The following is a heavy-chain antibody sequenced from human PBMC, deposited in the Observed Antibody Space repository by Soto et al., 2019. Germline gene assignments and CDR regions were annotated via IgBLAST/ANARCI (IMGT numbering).Heavy chain of an antibody. Sequence: QVQLQESGPGLVKPSETLSLICTVSGGSSSSYYWSWIRQPPGKGLEWIGYIYYSGSTNYNPSLKSRVTISVDTSKNQFPLKLSSVTAADTAVYYCARRYGYAFDNWGQGTLVTVSS. V-gene: IGHV4-59*08. CDR1: GGSSSSYY. J-gene: IGHJ4*02. CDR3: ARRYGYAFDN. CDR2: IYYSGST. D-gene: IGHD5-18*01.